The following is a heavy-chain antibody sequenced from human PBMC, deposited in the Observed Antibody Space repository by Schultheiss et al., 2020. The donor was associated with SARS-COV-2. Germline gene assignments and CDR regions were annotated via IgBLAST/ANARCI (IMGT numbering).Heavy chain of an antibody. D-gene: IGHD3-3*01. CDR2: ISYDGGHK. V-gene: IGHV3-30*04. CDR1: GFTFSHYA. J-gene: IGHJ6*03. CDR3: AKGPNPRNYDFWSGPANYYMDV. Sequence: GESLKISCAASGFTFSHYAMHWVRQAPGTGLEWVAVISYDGGHKFYADSLKGRFSISRDNSKNSLYLQMNSLRTEDTALYYCAKGPNPRNYDFWSGPANYYMDVWGKGTTVTVSS.